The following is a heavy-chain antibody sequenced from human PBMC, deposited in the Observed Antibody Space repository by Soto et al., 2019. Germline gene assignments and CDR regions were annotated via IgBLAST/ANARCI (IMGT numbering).Heavy chain of an antibody. CDR2: IYGDDDK. CDR3: THSLPMVRGQVLEYFQH. V-gene: IGHV2-5*02. CDR1: GFSLSTSAVV. J-gene: IGHJ1*01. Sequence: QITLKESGPTLLKPPQTLTLTSTFSGFSLSTSAVVVGGFRRPPGKPLKGLALIYGDDDKRYTPSLKSRLTITKATSKNQVVLTMTHMDPVDTDSYFCTHSLPMVRGQVLEYFQHWGKGTLLTVSS. D-gene: IGHD3-10*01.